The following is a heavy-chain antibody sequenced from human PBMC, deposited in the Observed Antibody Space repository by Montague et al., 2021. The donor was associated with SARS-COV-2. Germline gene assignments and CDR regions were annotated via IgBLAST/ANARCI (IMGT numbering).Heavy chain of an antibody. D-gene: IGHD2-21*01. J-gene: IGHJ6*02. CDR1: GFIFSRYE. Sequence: SLRLSCAASGFIFSRYELNWVRQAPGKGLEWISYISSSGGGSTKHYPDSVKGRFTISRDNAKNSLYLQMNSLRVEDTAIYYCARDRDWDDWCGMDVWGQGTTVTVSS. V-gene: IGHV3-48*03. CDR3: ARDRDWDDWCGMDV. CDR2: ISSSGGGSTK.